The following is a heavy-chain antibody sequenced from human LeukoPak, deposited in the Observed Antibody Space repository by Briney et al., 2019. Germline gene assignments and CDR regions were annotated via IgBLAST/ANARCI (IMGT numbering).Heavy chain of an antibody. V-gene: IGHV4-61*02. D-gene: IGHD2-8*02. Sequence: SETLSLTCTISGGSISSGSYYWSWIRQPAGKGLEWIGRIYTSGSTNYNPSLKSRVTISVDTSKNQFSLKLSSVTAADTAVYYCARGTLYWAVDYWGQGTLVTVSS. CDR2: IYTSGST. J-gene: IGHJ4*02. CDR1: GGSISSGSYY. CDR3: ARGTLYWAVDY.